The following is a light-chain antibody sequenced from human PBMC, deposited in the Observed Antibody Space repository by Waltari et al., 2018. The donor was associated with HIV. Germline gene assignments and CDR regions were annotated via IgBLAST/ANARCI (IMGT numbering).Light chain of an antibody. J-gene: IGKJ1*01. Sequence: DIVLTQSPANLSLSPGERATLSCRASQSVAWYLAWYQQKPGQAPRLLIYDALTRATGIPVRFSGSGSGSGTDFTLTISGLEPEDIAVYYCQQRSGWPWTFGQGTKVEI. CDR3: QQRSGWPWT. V-gene: IGKV3-11*01. CDR1: QSVAWY. CDR2: DAL.